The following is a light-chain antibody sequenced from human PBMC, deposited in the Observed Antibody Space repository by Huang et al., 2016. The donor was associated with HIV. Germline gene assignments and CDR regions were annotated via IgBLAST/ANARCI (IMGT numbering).Light chain of an antibody. V-gene: IGKV3-15*01. J-gene: IGKJ2*01. CDR2: GAS. Sequence: EIIMTQSPATLSLSPGEEASLSCRANQSVATNLAWYLHRPGQSPRILIFGASTRASGLPGRFSCSGSGTQFTLTVSGLQSEDFAVYYCQQYHNWPYTFGQGTKLEI. CDR3: QQYHNWPYT. CDR1: QSVATN.